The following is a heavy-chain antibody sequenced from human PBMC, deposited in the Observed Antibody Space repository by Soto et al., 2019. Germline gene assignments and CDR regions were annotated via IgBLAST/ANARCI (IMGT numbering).Heavy chain of an antibody. Sequence: EVQLVESGGGLVQPGGSLRLSCVASGFTFSTDSMNWVRQAPGKGLEWVAHISTSGGTRYYADSVKGRFTISRDNAKTSLYLHMDSLGNEDTAVYYCAGFFGSGFDYWGQGTLVTVSS. CDR3: AGFFGSGFDY. V-gene: IGHV3-48*02. J-gene: IGHJ4*02. D-gene: IGHD6-19*01. CDR1: GFTFSTDS. CDR2: ISTSGGTR.